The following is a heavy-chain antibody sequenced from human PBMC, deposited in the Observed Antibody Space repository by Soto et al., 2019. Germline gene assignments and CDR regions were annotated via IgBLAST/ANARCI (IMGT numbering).Heavy chain of an antibody. Sequence: ASVKVSCKASGYTFTRYGISWVRQAPGQGLEWMGWISGYNGDTNYAQKFQDRVSMTIDTSTGTAYMELRSLTSDDTAIYYCAKNGQPPYYYYGLDVWAKGPRSPS. CDR3: AKNGQPPYYYYGLDV. J-gene: IGHJ6*02. CDR2: ISGYNGDT. CDR1: GYTFTRYG. D-gene: IGHD2-8*01. V-gene: IGHV1-18*01.